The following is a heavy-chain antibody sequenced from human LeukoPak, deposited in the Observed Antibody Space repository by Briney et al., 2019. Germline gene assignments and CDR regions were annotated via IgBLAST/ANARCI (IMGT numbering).Heavy chain of an antibody. Sequence: GGSLRLSCAASGFTFSSYGMHWVRQAPGKGLEWVAVIWYDGSNKYYADSVKGRFTISRDSSKNTLYLQMNSLRAEDTAVYYCAKDAYDSSGYYDYWGQGTLVTVSS. CDR3: AKDAYDSSGYYDY. CDR1: GFTFSSYG. J-gene: IGHJ4*02. CDR2: IWYDGSNK. V-gene: IGHV3-33*06. D-gene: IGHD3-22*01.